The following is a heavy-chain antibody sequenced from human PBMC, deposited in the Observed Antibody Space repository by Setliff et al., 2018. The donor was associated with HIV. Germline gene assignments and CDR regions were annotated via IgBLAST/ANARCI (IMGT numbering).Heavy chain of an antibody. J-gene: IGHJ4*02. CDR2: IYSGGST. CDR1: GFTFSNYA. CDR3: ARGRPTGYFDC. V-gene: IGHV3-66*01. Sequence: SLRLSCAASGFTFSNYAMSWVRQAPGEGLEWVSVIYSGGSTYYADSVKGRFTISRDNSKNTLYLQMNSLRGEDTAVYYCARGRPTGYFDCWGQGTLVTVSS. D-gene: IGHD1-1*01.